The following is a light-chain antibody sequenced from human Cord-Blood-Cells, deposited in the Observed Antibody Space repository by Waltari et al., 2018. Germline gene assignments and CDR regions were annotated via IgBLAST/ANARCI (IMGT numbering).Light chain of an antibody. Sequence: DIQMTHSPSSVSASVGDRVTITCRVRQGISSWLVWYQQKPGKAPKLLIYAASSLQSGVPSRFSGSGSGTDFTLTISSLQPEDFATYYCQQANSFPITFGQGTRLEIK. CDR2: AAS. CDR1: QGISSW. J-gene: IGKJ5*01. V-gene: IGKV1-12*01. CDR3: QQANSFPIT.